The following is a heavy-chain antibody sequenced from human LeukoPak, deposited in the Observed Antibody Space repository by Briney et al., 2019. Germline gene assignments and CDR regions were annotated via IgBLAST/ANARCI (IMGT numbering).Heavy chain of an antibody. CDR2: ISSSSSYI. Sequence: GGSLRLSCAASGFTFSSYSMNWVRQAPGRGLEWVSSISSSSSYIYYADSVKGRFTISRDNAKNSLYLQMNSLRAEDTALYHCARGREGRYCSSTSCSLNWFDPWGQGTLVTVSS. V-gene: IGHV3-21*04. CDR3: ARGREGRYCSSTSCSLNWFDP. CDR1: GFTFSSYS. D-gene: IGHD2-2*01. J-gene: IGHJ5*02.